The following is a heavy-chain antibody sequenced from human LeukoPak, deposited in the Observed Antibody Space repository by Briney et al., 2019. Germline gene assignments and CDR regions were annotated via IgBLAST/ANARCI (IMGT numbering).Heavy chain of an antibody. CDR3: ARATLRGDPFDF. CDR1: GDSLNSGNYY. J-gene: IGHJ4*02. D-gene: IGHD2-21*02. CDR2: IFTSGNT. Sequence: SQTLSLTCTVSGDSLNSGNYYWTWIRQHPGKGLAWIGYIFTSGNTYYNPSLKGRLLTSVDTSKSQFSLRLTSVTASDTAVYYCARATLRGDPFDFWGQGIQVTVSS. V-gene: IGHV4-31*03.